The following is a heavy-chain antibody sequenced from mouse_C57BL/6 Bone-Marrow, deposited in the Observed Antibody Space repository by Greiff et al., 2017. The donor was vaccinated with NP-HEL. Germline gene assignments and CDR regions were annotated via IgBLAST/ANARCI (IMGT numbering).Heavy chain of an antibody. V-gene: IGHV5-17*01. CDR2: ISSGSSTI. CDR3: ARCYYGSSYPFAY. D-gene: IGHD1-1*01. J-gene: IGHJ3*01. Sequence: EVQVVESGGGLVKPGGSLKLSCAASGFTFSDYGMHWVRQAPEKGLEWVAYISSGSSTIYYADTVKGRFTISRDNAKNTLFLQMTSLRSEDTAMYYCARCYYGSSYPFAYWGQGTLVTVSA. CDR1: GFTFSDYG.